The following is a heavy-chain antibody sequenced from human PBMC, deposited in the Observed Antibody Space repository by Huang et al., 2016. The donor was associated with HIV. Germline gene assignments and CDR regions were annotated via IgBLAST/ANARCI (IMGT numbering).Heavy chain of an antibody. V-gene: IGHV3-43*01. CDR2: INWDGEVT. CDR1: GFSFDDYT. CDR3: AKGAKTFYHYYYMDV. J-gene: IGHJ6*03. Sequence: EVQLVESGGAVVQPGGSLRLTCAASGFSFDDYTMYWVRQAPGKGLEWVSRINWDGEVTKYADSVKGRFTISRGNSRNSLYLQMNSLTAEDTALYYCAKGAKTFYHYYYMDVWGKGTTVIVSS.